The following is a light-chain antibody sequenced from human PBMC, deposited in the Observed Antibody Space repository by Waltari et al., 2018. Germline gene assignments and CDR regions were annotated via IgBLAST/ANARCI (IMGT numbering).Light chain of an antibody. CDR3: SSYTRRSYWV. Sequence: QSALTQPASVSGSPGPSITISCTGTRRDVGFYYFVSWFQPHPGKAPKVIIYKVNNRPSGVSNRFSGSKSANTASLTISGLQAEDEADYYCSSYTRRSYWVFGGGTQLTVL. CDR1: RRDVGFYYF. CDR2: KVN. J-gene: IGLJ3*02. V-gene: IGLV2-14*01.